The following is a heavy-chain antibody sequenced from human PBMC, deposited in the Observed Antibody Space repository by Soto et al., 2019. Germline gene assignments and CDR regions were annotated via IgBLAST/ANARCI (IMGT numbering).Heavy chain of an antibody. V-gene: IGHV3-7*03. CDR2: INPDGTVK. Sequence: EVQLVESGGDLVQPGGSLRLACAASGFTLGTLHMSWLRQPPGQGLEWVANINPDGTVKYYVDSVRGRFTISRDNAKNSLYLQMNSLRADDTAVYYCVKPDIGNSWGDCWGQGTLVTVSS. D-gene: IGHD4-4*01. J-gene: IGHJ4*02. CDR3: VKPDIGNSWGDC. CDR1: GFTLGTLH.